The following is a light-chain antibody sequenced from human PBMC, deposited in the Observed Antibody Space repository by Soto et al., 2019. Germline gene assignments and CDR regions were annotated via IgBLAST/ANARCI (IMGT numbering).Light chain of an antibody. Sequence: DVQMTQSPSSVSASVGDRVTITCRASQHINTWLAWYQQKPGKAPRLLISAASNLDDGVPPRFSGSGSGTDFTLTISSLQPADFATYYCQLSNIVPFTFGPGTRVDVK. J-gene: IGKJ3*01. CDR2: AAS. CDR1: QHINTW. CDR3: QLSNIVPFT. V-gene: IGKV1-12*02.